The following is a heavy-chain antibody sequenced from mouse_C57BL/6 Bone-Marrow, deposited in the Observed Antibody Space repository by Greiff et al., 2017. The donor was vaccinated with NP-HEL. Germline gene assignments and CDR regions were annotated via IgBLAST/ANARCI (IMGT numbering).Heavy chain of an antibody. D-gene: IGHD2-2*01. CDR2: IDPANGNT. Sequence: DVKLQESVAELVRPGASVKLSCTASGFNIKNTYMHWVKQRPEQGLEWIGRIDPANGNTKYAPKFQGKATITADTSSNTAYLQLSSLTSEDTAIYYCARDSRRYGYLWYFDVWGTGTTVTVSS. CDR1: GFNIKNTY. CDR3: ARDSRRYGYLWYFDV. J-gene: IGHJ1*03. V-gene: IGHV14-3*01.